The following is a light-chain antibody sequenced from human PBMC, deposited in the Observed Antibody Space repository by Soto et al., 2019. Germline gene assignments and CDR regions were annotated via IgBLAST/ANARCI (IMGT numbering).Light chain of an antibody. V-gene: IGKV3-20*01. CDR1: PSVNNSS. J-gene: IGKJ5*01. CDR3: QQYDTSPWIT. CDR2: GAS. Sequence: EIVLTQSPGTLSLSPGERATLSCRASPSVNNSSLAWYQQKPGQAPRLLIYGASNRATGIPDRFSGSGSGTDFTLTISRLEPEDFAVYSCQQYDTSPWITFGQGTRLEIK.